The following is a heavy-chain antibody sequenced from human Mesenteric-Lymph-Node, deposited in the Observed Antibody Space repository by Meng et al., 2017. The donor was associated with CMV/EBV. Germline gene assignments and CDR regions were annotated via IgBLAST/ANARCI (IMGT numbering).Heavy chain of an antibody. CDR1: GITLSNYW. CDR3: AKDLSGTTLYYYYGMDV. CDR2: ITSDGRTT. Sequence: GESLKISCAASGITLSNYWMHWVRQPPGKGLVWVSVITSDGRTTNFADSVNGRFTIYRDNAKNTLYLQMNSLRAEDTAVYYCAKDLSGTTLYYYYGMDVWGQGTTVTVSS. D-gene: IGHD1-7*01. J-gene: IGHJ6*02. V-gene: IGHV3-74*01.